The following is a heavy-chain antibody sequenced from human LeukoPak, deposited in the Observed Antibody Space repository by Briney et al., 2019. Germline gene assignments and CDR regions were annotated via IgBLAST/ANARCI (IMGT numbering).Heavy chain of an antibody. CDR3: ARDGDYDYVWGSPDY. J-gene: IGHJ4*02. CDR2: INPNSGGT. Sequence: VASVKVSCKASGYTFTGYYMHWVRQAPGQGLEWMGRINPNSGGTNYAQKFQGRVTMTRDTPISTAYMELSRLRSDDTAVYYCARDGDYDYVWGSPDYWGQGTLVTVSS. CDR1: GYTFTGYY. V-gene: IGHV1-2*06. D-gene: IGHD3-16*01.